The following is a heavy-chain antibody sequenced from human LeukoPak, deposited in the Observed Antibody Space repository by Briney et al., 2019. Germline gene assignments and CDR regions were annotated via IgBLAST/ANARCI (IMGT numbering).Heavy chain of an antibody. V-gene: IGHV3-7*03. CDR2: INGDGSEK. CDR3: AKVGSGWYASPFDY. J-gene: IGHJ4*02. D-gene: IGHD6-19*01. Sequence: GGSLRLSCAASGLTFSSFWMTWVRQAPGKGLEWVANINGDGSEKNYVDSVRGRFTISRDNAKNSLYLQMNSLRAEDTAVYYCAKVGSGWYASPFDYWGQGTLVTVSS. CDR1: GLTFSSFW.